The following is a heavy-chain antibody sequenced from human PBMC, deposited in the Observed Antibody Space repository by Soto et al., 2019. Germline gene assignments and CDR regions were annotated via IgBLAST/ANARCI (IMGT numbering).Heavy chain of an antibody. CDR2: ISYDGSNK. Sequence: QVQLVESGGGVVQPGRSLRLSCAASGFTFSSYAMHWVRQAPGKGLEWVAVISYDGSNKYYAGSVKGRFTISRDNSKNKLYLQMNSLRAEDTAVYYWARAPTTVTTAYYFDYWGQGTLVTVSS. D-gene: IGHD4-17*01. J-gene: IGHJ4*02. CDR3: ARAPTTVTTAYYFDY. CDR1: GFTFSSYA. V-gene: IGHV3-30-3*01.